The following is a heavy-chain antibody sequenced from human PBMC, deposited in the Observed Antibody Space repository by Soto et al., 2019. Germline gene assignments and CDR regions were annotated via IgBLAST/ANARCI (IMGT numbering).Heavy chain of an antibody. J-gene: IGHJ4*02. Sequence: QITLKESGPTLVKPTQTLTLTCTFSGFSLSTSGVGVGWVRQPPGKGLEWLGLIYWDGDERYSPSLETRLTITKDPSKSRVVRTMTDMDPMDTATYCCAHLNSHYYGGSGYYHDFWGQGTLVTVSS. CDR2: IYWDGDE. V-gene: IGHV2-5*02. D-gene: IGHD3-22*01. CDR3: AHLNSHYYGGSGYYHDF. CDR1: GFSLSTSGVG.